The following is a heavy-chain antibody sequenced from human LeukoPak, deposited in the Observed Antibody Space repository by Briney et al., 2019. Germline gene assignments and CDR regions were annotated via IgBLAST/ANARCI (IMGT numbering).Heavy chain of an antibody. CDR3: ARHYGP. D-gene: IGHD3-10*01. CDR2: IYHSGST. V-gene: IGHV4-39*01. CDR1: GVTLSNYA. Sequence: SGGSLRLSCVASGVTLSNYAMSWARQAPGKGLEWIGSIYHSGSTYYNPSLKSRVTISVDTSKNQFSLKLNSVTAADAAVYYCARHYGPWGQGTLVTVSS. J-gene: IGHJ5*02.